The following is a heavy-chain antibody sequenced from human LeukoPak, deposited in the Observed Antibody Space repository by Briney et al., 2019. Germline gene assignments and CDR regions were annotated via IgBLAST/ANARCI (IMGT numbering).Heavy chain of an antibody. J-gene: IGHJ4*02. D-gene: IGHD3-16*01. CDR2: IYSGGST. CDR3: ARGRAMGDYYFDY. CDR1: GFTVSSNY. V-gene: IGHV3-66*01. Sequence: TGGSLRLSCAASGFTVSSNYTSWVRQAPGKGLEWVSVIYSGGSTYYADSVKGRFTISRDNSKNTLYLQMNSLRAEDTAVYYCARGRAMGDYYFDYWGQGTLVTVSS.